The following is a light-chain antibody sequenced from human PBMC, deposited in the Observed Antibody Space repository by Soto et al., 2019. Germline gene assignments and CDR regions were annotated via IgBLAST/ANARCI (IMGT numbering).Light chain of an antibody. CDR1: SSNVGNYNF. CDR3: CSYAGNCPH. Sequence: QSVLTQPHSVSGSPGHSVTISCTGTSSNVGNYNFVSWYQQHPGKVPKLMIYDVTKRPSGVPDRFSGSKSGNTASLTISDLQSEDEADYYCCSYAGNCPHFGGGTKVTVL. CDR2: DVT. V-gene: IGLV2-11*01. J-gene: IGLJ2*01.